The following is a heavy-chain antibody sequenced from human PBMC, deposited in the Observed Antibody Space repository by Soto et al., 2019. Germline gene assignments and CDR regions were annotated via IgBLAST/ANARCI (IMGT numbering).Heavy chain of an antibody. D-gene: IGHD3-10*01. V-gene: IGHV4-59*13. CDR2: IYYSGST. CDR1: GGSISSYY. J-gene: IGHJ6*02. CDR3: AKRYGSGSYRDFNSYYGMDM. Sequence: PSETLSLTCTVSGGSISSYYWSWIRQPPGKGLEWIGYIYYSGSTKYNPSLKSRVTISVDTSKNQFSLKLSSVTAADTAVYYCAKRYGSGSYRDFNSYYGMDMWGQGSAITL.